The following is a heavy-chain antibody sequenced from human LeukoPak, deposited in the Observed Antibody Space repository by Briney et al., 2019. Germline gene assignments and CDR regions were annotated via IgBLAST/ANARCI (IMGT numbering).Heavy chain of an antibody. V-gene: IGHV4-39*01. J-gene: IGHJ4*02. Sequence: SETLSLTRTVSGDSISRSSYYWGWIRQPPGKGLEWIGSIYYSGNTYYNPSLKSRVTISADTSKNQFSLKLSSVTAADTAGYYCARGERAYTEAVTLFDYWGQGTPVTVSS. CDR3: ARGERAYTEAVTLFDY. CDR1: GDSISRSSYY. CDR2: IYYSGNT. D-gene: IGHD5-18*01.